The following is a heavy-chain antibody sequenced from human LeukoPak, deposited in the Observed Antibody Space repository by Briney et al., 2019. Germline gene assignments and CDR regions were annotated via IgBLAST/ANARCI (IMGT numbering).Heavy chain of an antibody. J-gene: IGHJ4*02. V-gene: IGHV4-59*08. CDR1: GGSIRSYY. Sequence: SETLSLTCTVSGGSIRSYYWSWIRQPPGKGLEWVGYIFYSGTTDSNPSLKSRVTISVDTSKNQFSLKLSSVTAADTAVYSCARTYCSGGSCHFDYWGQGTLVTVSS. CDR3: ARTYCSGGSCHFDY. D-gene: IGHD2-15*01. CDR2: IFYSGTT.